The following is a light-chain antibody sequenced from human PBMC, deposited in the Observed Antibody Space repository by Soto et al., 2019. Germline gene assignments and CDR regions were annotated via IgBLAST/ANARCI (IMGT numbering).Light chain of an antibody. CDR3: QHNYSTPPT. CDR2: GAS. Sequence: DIQMTQSPSSLSASVGDRVSITCRASQTIGTNLNWYQQKPGKAPKVLIYGASTLQGGMPSRFSGSGSGTDFTLTIRSLQPEDFATYFCQHNYSTPPTFGQGTKVESK. V-gene: IGKV1-39*01. CDR1: QTIGTN. J-gene: IGKJ1*01.